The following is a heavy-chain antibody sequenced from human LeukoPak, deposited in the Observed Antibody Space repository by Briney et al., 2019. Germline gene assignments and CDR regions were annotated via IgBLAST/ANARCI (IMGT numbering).Heavy chain of an antibody. CDR1: GFTFSSYA. CDR3: AKDARSYRYNLFDY. Sequence: GGSLRLSCAASGFTFSSYAMTWVRQAPGEGLEWVSTISTTVGNTYYADSVTGRFTISRDNSKNTLYLQMNSLSAEDTAVYYCAKDARSYRYNLFDYWGQGTLVTVSS. D-gene: IGHD3-16*02. V-gene: IGHV3-23*01. CDR2: ISTTVGNT. J-gene: IGHJ4*02.